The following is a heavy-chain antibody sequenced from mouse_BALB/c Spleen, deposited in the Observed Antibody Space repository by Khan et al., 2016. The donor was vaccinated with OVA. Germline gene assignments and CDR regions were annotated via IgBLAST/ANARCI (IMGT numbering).Heavy chain of an antibody. CDR2: IGSSGAN. CDR1: GDSITSGF. CDR3: ARWDLRYERYFDG. J-gene: IGHJ1*02. V-gene: IGHV3-8*02. Sequence: VQLKESGPSLVKPSQTLSLTCSVAGDSITSGFWNWLRQFPGNTLEYMGYIGSSGANYYSPSIKSRISITRDPYNNLYYLQLNYVTTEDTATYXRARWDLRYERYFDGGRAATSVTVPP. D-gene: IGHD2-14*01.